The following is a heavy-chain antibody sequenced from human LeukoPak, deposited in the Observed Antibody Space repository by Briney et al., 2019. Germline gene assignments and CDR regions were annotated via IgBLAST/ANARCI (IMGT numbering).Heavy chain of an antibody. CDR1: GGSISSSSYY. D-gene: IGHD2-2*01. CDR3: ARHPRCGSSTSCYLSSFDY. V-gene: IGHV4-39*01. CDR2: IYYSGST. J-gene: IGHJ4*02. Sequence: PSETLSLTCTVSGGSISSSSYYWGWIRQPPGKGLEWIGSIYYSGSTYYNPSLNSRVTISVDTSKNQFSLKLSSVTSADTAVYYCARHPRCGSSTSCYLSSFDYWGQGTLVNVSS.